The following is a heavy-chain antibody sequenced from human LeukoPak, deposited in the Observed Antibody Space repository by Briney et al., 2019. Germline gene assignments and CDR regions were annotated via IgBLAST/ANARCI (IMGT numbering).Heavy chain of an antibody. V-gene: IGHV3-9*01. D-gene: IGHD5-18*01. Sequence: LSLTCTVSGGSLSSYYWSWVRQVPGKGLEWVSGISWNRGNIGYADSVKGRFTISRDNAKNSLYLQLNCLRAEDTALYYCAILVDTARDDAFDIWGQGTMVTVSS. CDR2: ISWNRGNI. J-gene: IGHJ3*02. CDR3: AILVDTARDDAFDI. CDR1: GGSLSSYY.